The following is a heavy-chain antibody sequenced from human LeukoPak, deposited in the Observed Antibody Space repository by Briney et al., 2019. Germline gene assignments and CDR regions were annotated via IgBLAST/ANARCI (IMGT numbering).Heavy chain of an antibody. CDR1: GGSISSYY. V-gene: IGHV4-59*01. J-gene: IGHJ6*02. D-gene: IGHD1-26*01. CDR3: ARVFSYTSSYLGYYYGMDV. CDR2: IYYTGST. Sequence: SETLSLICTVSGGSISSYYWSWIRQPPGKGLQWIGYIYYTGSTNYNPSLKSRVSISIDRSKSQFSLKLTSVTAADTAVYYCARVFSYTSSYLGYYYGMDVWGQGTTVTVSS.